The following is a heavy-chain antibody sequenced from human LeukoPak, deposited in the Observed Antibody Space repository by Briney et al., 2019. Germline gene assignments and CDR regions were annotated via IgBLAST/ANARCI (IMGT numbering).Heavy chain of an antibody. J-gene: IGHJ3*02. CDR2: IYYSRST. Sequence: SETLSLTCTVSGDSISSYYWSWIRQPPGKGLERIGYIYYSRSTNYNPSLKSRVNISIDKTKNQFSLKLNSVTAAQTAVYNCARHSANRQQVVMAFVILGQRAM. CDR3: ARHSANRQQVVMAFVI. V-gene: IGHV4-59*08. D-gene: IGHD6-13*01. CDR1: GDSISSYY.